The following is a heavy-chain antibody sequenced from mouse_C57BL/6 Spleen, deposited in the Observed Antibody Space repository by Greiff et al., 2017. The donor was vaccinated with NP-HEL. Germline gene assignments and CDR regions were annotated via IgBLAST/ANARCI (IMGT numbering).Heavy chain of an antibody. CDR2: IYPNSGST. D-gene: IGHD1-1*02. J-gene: IGHJ1*03. Sequence: QVQLQQPGAELVKPGASVKLSCKASGYTFTSYWMHWVKQRPGQGLEWIGKIYPNSGSTNYNEKFKSKATLTVDKSSSTAYMQLSSLTSEDSAVXSCGVDYVAYFDDWGTGTTVTVSS. V-gene: IGHV1-64*01. CDR1: GYTFTSYW. CDR3: GVDYVAYFDD.